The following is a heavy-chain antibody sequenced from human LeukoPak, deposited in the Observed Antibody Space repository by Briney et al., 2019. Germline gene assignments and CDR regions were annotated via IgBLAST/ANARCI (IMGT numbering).Heavy chain of an antibody. V-gene: IGHV4-59*12. CDR3: ARARGLRLGELSGSAFDY. D-gene: IGHD3-16*01. CDR2: IYYSGST. Sequence: PSETLSLTCTVSGGSISSYYWSWIRQPPGKGLEWIGYIYYSGSTNYNPSLKSRVTISVDTSKNQFSLKLSSVTAADTAVYYCARARGLRLGELSGSAFDYWGQEPWSPSPQ. J-gene: IGHJ4*01. CDR1: GGSISSYY.